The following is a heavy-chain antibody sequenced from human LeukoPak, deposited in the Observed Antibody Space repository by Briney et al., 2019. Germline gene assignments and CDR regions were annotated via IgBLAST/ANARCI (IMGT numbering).Heavy chain of an antibody. J-gene: IGHJ4*02. CDR3: ARSIQGIDY. V-gene: IGHV4-34*01. CDR1: GGSFSGYY. Sequence: SETLSLTCAVYGGSFSGYYWSWIRQPPGKGLEWIGEINHSGSTNYNPSLKSRVTISVDTPKNQFSLKLSSVTAADTAVYYCARSIQGIDYWGQGTLVTVSS. CDR2: INHSGST.